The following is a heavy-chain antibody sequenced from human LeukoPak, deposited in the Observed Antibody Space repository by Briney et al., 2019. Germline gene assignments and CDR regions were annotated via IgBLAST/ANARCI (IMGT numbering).Heavy chain of an antibody. CDR3: AKDRRFLEWSVDY. CDR2: IIGSGGST. CDR1: GFTFSSYA. D-gene: IGHD3-3*01. Sequence: GGSLRLSCAASGFTFSSYAMSWVRPALGKGLGWVSAIIGSGGSTYYADSVKGRFTISRDNSTNTLYLKMNSLRAEDTDVYYCAKDRRFLEWSVDYWGQGTLVTVSS. V-gene: IGHV3-23*01. J-gene: IGHJ4*02.